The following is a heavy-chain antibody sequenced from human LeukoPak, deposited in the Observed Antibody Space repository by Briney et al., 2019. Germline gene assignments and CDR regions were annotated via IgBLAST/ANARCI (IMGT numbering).Heavy chain of an antibody. J-gene: IGHJ5*02. CDR1: GGSFSGYY. V-gene: IGHV4-59*01. Sequence: SETLSLTCAVYGGSFSGYYWSWIRQPPGKGLEWIGYIYYSGSTNYNPSLKSRVTISVDTSKNQFSLKLSSVTAADTAVYYCARDIAAADFNWFDPWGQGTLVTVSS. D-gene: IGHD6-13*01. CDR3: ARDIAAADFNWFDP. CDR2: IYYSGST.